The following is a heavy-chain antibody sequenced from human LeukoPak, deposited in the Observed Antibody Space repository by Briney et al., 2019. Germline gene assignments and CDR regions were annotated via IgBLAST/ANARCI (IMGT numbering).Heavy chain of an antibody. CDR1: GGSISSYY. CDR3: ARHSRGIAATSIDY. J-gene: IGHJ4*02. V-gene: IGHV4-59*08. CDR2: IYYSGST. D-gene: IGHD6-13*01. Sequence: SETLSLTRTVSGGSISSYYWSWIRQPPGKGLEWIGYIYYSGSTDYNPSLKSRVTISVDTSKNQFSLKLTSVTAADTAVYYCARHSRGIAATSIDYWGQGTLVTVSS.